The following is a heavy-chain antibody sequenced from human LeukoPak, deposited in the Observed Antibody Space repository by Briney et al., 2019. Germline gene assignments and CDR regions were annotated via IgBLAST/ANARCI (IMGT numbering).Heavy chain of an antibody. CDR2: ISSSSSYI. D-gene: IGHD6-6*01. Sequence: PGGSLRLSCAASGFTFSSYSMNWVRQAPGKGLEWVSSISSSSSYIYYADSVKGRFTISRDNAKNSLYLQMNSLRAEDTAVYYCARSASIAARRSSHFDYWGQGTLVTVSS. CDR3: ARSASIAARRSSHFDY. V-gene: IGHV3-21*01. CDR1: GFTFSSYS. J-gene: IGHJ4*02.